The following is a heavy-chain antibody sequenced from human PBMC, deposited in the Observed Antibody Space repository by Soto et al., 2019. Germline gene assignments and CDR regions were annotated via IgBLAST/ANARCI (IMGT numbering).Heavy chain of an antibody. CDR2: ISADGSDT. J-gene: IGHJ3*02. CDR1: GFSFSNNS. CDR3: ARFDIAAPPPI. V-gene: IGHV3-74*01. D-gene: IGHD6-13*01. Sequence: EVQLVESGGGLVQPGGSLRLSCVASGFSFSNNSMHWVRHAPGKGPVWVSRISADGSDTHYADSVQGRFTISRDNAKNTLYLQMNTLSVEDAAVYYCARFDIAAPPPIWGQGTMVTVSS.